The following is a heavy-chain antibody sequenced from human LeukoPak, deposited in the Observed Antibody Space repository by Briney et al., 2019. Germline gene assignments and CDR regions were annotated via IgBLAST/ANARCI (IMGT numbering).Heavy chain of an antibody. CDR3: VRGDGWFGELLNFDN. CDR1: GFTFDDYG. CDR2: ISSSSRTI. J-gene: IGHJ4*02. V-gene: IGHV3-48*02. D-gene: IGHD3-10*01. Sequence: GGSLRLSCAASGFTFDDYGMSWVRQAPGKGLEWVSHISSSSRTIYYADSVKGRFTISRDNAKNSLYLQMNSLRDEDTAVYYCVRGDGWFGELLNFDNWGQGTLVTVSS.